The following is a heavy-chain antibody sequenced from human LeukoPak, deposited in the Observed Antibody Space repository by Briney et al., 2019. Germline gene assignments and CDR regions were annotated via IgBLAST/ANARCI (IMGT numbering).Heavy chain of an antibody. D-gene: IGHD1-26*01. J-gene: IGHJ4*02. Sequence: GGSLRLSCGASGFTFSSYSMNWVRQAPGKGLEWVSSISSSSSYIYYADSVKGRFTISRDNAKNSLYLQMNSLRAEDTAVYYCATDIPGIWMERGGTPLENWGQGTLVTVSS. CDR3: ATDIPGIWMERGGTPLEN. CDR1: GFTFSSYS. V-gene: IGHV3-21*04. CDR2: ISSSSSYI.